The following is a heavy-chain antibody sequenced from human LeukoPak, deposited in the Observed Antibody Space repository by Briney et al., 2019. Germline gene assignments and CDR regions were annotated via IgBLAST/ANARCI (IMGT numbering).Heavy chain of an antibody. CDR2: IIPIFGTA. V-gene: IGHV1-69*05. CDR1: GGTFSSYA. Sequence: ASVKVSCKASGGTFSSYAISWVRQAPGQGLEWMGGIIPIFGTANYAQKLQGRVTMTTDTSTSTAYMELRSLRSDDTAVYYCARDRAPNYCSSTSCYLDDAFDIWGQGTMVTVSS. CDR3: ARDRAPNYCSSTSCYLDDAFDI. J-gene: IGHJ3*02. D-gene: IGHD2-2*01.